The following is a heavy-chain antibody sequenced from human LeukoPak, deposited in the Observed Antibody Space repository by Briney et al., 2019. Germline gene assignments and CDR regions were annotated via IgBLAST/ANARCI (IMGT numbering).Heavy chain of an antibody. Sequence: GGSLRLSCAASGFTVSSNYMSWVRQAPGKGLEWISVIYSGGSTYYADSVKGRFTISRDNSKNTLYLQMNSLRAEDTAVYYCARDRGGGYELDYWGQGTLVTVSS. CDR3: ARDRGGGYELDY. CDR2: IYSGGST. D-gene: IGHD5-12*01. CDR1: GFTVSSNY. V-gene: IGHV3-53*01. J-gene: IGHJ4*02.